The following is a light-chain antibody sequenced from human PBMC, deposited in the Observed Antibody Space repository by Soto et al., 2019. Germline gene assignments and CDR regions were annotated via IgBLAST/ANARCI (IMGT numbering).Light chain of an antibody. CDR1: QSVSSSY. V-gene: IGKV3-20*01. J-gene: IGKJ2*01. Sequence: EIVLTQSPGTLSLSPGERATLSCRASQSVSSSYLAWYQQKPGQAPRLLIYRASSRATGIPVKFSGSGSGPDFPRTISRREPEDAAVYYCQQYGSSPRTFRQGTKLEIK. CDR3: QQYGSSPRT. CDR2: RAS.